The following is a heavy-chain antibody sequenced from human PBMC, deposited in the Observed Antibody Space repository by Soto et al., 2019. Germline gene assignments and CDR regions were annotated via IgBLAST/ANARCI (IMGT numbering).Heavy chain of an antibody. CDR1: GGSMSSGAYY. V-gene: IGHV4-31*03. Sequence: SETLSLTCSVSGGSMSSGAYYWNWIRQHPGKGLEWIAYIYYSGNTYYNPSLRSRITISVDTSKNQFSLKLASVTDADTAVYYCATSYTGYLDNWGQGILVTVSS. J-gene: IGHJ4*02. CDR2: IYYSGNT. D-gene: IGHD3-9*01. CDR3: ATSYTGYLDN.